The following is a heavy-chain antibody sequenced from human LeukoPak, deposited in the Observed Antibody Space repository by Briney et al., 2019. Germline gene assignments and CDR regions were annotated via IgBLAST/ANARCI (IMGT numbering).Heavy chain of an antibody. CDR1: GGSISSYY. J-gene: IGHJ4*02. Sequence: SETLSLTCTVSGGSISSYYWSWIRQPPGKGLEWIGRFYTSGNSYYNPSLKSRVTMSLDTSKNQFSLKLSSVTAADMAVYYCARLSTVTTSFDYWGQGTLVTVSS. D-gene: IGHD4-17*01. CDR3: ARLSTVTTSFDY. CDR2: FYTSGNS. V-gene: IGHV4-4*07.